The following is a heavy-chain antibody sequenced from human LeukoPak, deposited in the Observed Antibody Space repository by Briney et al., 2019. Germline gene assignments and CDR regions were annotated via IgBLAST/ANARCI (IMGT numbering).Heavy chain of an antibody. CDR2: IQGEGSQL. D-gene: IGHD3-22*01. V-gene: IGHV3-7*01. CDR1: DFSIRPFL. CDR3: ARGQRYYDSSGYSAFDV. Sequence: GGALMLSFGAPDFSIRPFLMTWVRRAPGKVLEMVANIQGEGSQLYAVDSVKGRFTISRDNAKNSLYLQLNSLRAEDTAVYYCARGQRYYDSSGYSAFDVWGQGTMVTVSS. J-gene: IGHJ3*01.